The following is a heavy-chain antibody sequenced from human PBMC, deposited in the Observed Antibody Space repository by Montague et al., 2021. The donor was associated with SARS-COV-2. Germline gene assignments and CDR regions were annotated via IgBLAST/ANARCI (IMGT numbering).Heavy chain of an antibody. Sequence: SETLSLTYTVSSGSISNDIYYWGWIRQPPGKGPEWIGGSRYGGTSYYNPSLKSRVTISIDTSKNQCSLKMTAATAADTAVYFCARQDLQLRFDLWGRGTLVTVSS. CDR2: SRYGGTS. J-gene: IGHJ2*01. CDR3: ARQDLQLRFDL. D-gene: IGHD1-1*01. CDR1: SGSISNDIYY. V-gene: IGHV4-39*01.